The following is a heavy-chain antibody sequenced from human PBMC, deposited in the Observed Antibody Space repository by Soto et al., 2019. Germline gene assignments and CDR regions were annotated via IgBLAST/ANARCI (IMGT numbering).Heavy chain of an antibody. CDR1: GGSISSYY. J-gene: IGHJ4*02. CDR3: ARQGYSYGHLQD. V-gene: IGHV4-59*08. CDR2: IYYSGST. Sequence: ASETLSLTCTVSGGSISSYYWSWIRQPPGKGLEWIGYIYYSGSTNYNPSLKSRVTISVDTSKNQFSLKLSSVTAADTAVYYCARQGYSYGHLQDWGQGTLVTVSS. D-gene: IGHD5-18*01.